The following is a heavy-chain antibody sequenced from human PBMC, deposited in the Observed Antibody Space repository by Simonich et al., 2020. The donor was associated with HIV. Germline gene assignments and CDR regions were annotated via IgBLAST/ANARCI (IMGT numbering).Heavy chain of an antibody. CDR3: ARGAPSVAAAREVWFDP. CDR1: GGSFSGYY. Sequence: QVQLQQWGAGLVKPSETLSLTCAVYGGSFSGYYWTWIRQPPGKGLEWIGEINHSGRTNYNPSLKSRAIISVEASKNQFSLKRRSVTAADTAVYYCARGAPSVAAAREVWFDPWGQGTLVTVSS. V-gene: IGHV4-34*02. D-gene: IGHD6-25*01. CDR2: INHSGRT. J-gene: IGHJ5*02.